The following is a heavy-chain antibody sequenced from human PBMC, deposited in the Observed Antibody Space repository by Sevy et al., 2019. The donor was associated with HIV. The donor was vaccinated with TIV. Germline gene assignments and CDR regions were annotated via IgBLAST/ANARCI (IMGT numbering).Heavy chain of an antibody. CDR2: ISSSSSYI. J-gene: IGHJ4*02. CDR3: ARDRGEAVADY. V-gene: IGHV3-21*01. D-gene: IGHD6-19*01. CDR1: GFTFSSYS. Sequence: GGCLRLSCAASGFTFSSYSMNWVRQAPGKGLEWVSSISSSSSYIYYADSVKGRFTISRDNAKNSLYLQMNSLRAEDTAVYYCARDRGEAVADYWGQGTLVTVSS.